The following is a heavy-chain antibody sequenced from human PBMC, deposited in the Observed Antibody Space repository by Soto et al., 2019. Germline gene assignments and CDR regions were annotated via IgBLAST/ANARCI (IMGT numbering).Heavy chain of an antibody. J-gene: IGHJ4*02. CDR2: ISHDGINK. D-gene: IGHD3-10*01. V-gene: IGHV3-30-3*01. CDR1: GFTFRSYA. CDR3: AREGDLWFGIDY. Sequence: QVQLVESGGGVVQPGRSLRLSCAASGFTFRSYAMHWVRQAPGKGLEWVAVISHDGINKYDADSVKGRFTISRDNSKNNLYLQMSSLRPEDTAVYYCAREGDLWFGIDYWGQGTLVTVSS.